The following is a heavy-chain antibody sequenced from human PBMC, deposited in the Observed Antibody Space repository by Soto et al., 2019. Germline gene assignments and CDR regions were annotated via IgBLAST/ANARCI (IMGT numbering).Heavy chain of an antibody. CDR3: AKDKYGGATYLDF. Sequence: QVQLVESGGGVVQPGRSLRLSCSTSGFTFSNYGMHWVRQAPGKGLGWVAVISFDGNDKYYADSVKGRFTISRDNSKHTLYLHMTSLRAEDTAMYSCAKDKYGGATYLDFWGQGTLVTVSS. CDR1: GFTFSNYG. D-gene: IGHD1-26*01. CDR2: ISFDGNDK. V-gene: IGHV3-30*18. J-gene: IGHJ4*02.